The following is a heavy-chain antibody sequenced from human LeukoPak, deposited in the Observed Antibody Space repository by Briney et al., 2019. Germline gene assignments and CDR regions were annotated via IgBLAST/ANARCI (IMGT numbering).Heavy chain of an antibody. CDR2: ISAYNGNT. J-gene: IGHJ4*02. CDR3: ARVRGGSGYSYGN. D-gene: IGHD5-18*01. V-gene: IGHV1-18*01. Sequence: ASVKVSCKASGYTFTSYGISWVRQAPGQGLEWMGWISAYNGNTNYAQKFQGRVTMTRDTSISTAYMELSRLRSDDTAVYYCARVRGGSGYSYGNWGQGTLVTVSS. CDR1: GYTFTSYG.